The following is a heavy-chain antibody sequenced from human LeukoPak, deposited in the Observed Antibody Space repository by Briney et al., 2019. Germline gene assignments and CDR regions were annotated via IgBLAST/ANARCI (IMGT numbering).Heavy chain of an antibody. CDR2: INPNSGGT. Sequence: GASVKVSCKASGYTFTGYYMHWVRQAPGQGLEWMGWINPNSGGTNYAQKFQGRVTMTRDTSISTAYMELSRLRSDDTAVYYCARAYRSTSQLVSGGYWGQGTLVTVSS. CDR1: GYTFTGYY. CDR3: ARAYRSTSQLVSGGY. J-gene: IGHJ4*02. V-gene: IGHV1-2*02. D-gene: IGHD2-2*01.